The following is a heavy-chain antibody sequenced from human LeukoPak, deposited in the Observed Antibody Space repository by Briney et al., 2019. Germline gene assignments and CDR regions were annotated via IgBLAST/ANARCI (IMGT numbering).Heavy chain of an antibody. Sequence: PSETLSLTCSVSGGSISSYYWSWIRQPAGKGLEWIGRIYTSGSTDYNASLKSRVTMSIDTSKKQFSLKLSSVAAADTAVYYCARGDYGSVRQGCFDPWGQGTLVTVSS. CDR3: ARGDYGSVRQGCFDP. V-gene: IGHV4-4*07. CDR2: IYTSGST. J-gene: IGHJ5*02. CDR1: GGSISSYY. D-gene: IGHD3-10*01.